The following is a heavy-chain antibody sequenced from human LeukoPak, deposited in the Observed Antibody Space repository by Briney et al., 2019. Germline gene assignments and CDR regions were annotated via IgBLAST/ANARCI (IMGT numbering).Heavy chain of an antibody. CDR3: AKGNLGADDAYDI. D-gene: IGHD1-26*01. V-gene: IGHV3-23*01. CDR1: GFTFSSYA. CDR2: ISGSGGST. Sequence: GGSLRLSCAASGFTFSSYAMSWVRQAPGKGLEWVSAISGSGGSTYYAHSVRGRFTISRDNSKNTLFLQLNRLRGEDTAVYYCAKGNLGADDAYDIWGQGTMVTVSS. J-gene: IGHJ3*02.